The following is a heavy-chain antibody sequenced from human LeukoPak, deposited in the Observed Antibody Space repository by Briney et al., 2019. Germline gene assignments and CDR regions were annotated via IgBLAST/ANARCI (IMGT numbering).Heavy chain of an antibody. CDR3: AKDLLGSYYGSFDY. CDR2: ISGSGGST. V-gene: IGHV3-23*01. CDR1: GFTFSSYA. D-gene: IGHD1-26*01. Sequence: PGGSLRLSCAASGFTFSSYAMSWVRRAPGKGLEWVSAISGSGGSTYYADSVKGRFTISRDNSKNTLYLQMNSLRAEDTAVYYCAKDLLGSYYGSFDYWGQGTLVTVSS. J-gene: IGHJ4*02.